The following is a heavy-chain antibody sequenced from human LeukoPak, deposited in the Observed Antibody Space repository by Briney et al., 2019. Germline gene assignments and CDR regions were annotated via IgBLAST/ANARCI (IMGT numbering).Heavy chain of an antibody. V-gene: IGHV3-64D*09. J-gene: IGHJ4*02. CDR3: VKEDAVAGHYFDY. CDR1: GFTFSASA. Sequence: GGSLRLSCSASGFTFSASAMHWVRQAPGKGLEYVSAISSNGGSTYYADSLKGRFTIPRDNSKNTLYLQMTSLRAEDTAVYYCVKEDAVAGHYFDYWGQGTLVTVSS. CDR2: ISSNGGST. D-gene: IGHD6-19*01.